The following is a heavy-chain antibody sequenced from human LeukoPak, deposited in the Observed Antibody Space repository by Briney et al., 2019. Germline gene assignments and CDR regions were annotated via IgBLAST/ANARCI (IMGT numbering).Heavy chain of an antibody. D-gene: IGHD2-15*01. CDR1: GFPFSSHG. Sequence: GGSLRLSCAGSGFPFSSHGMNWVRQAAGKGLEWVSGISPGGGPTYYADSVKGRFTISRDDSKNTLYLQMNSLRAEDTAVYYCAKSGLNRFDYWGQGTLVTVSS. CDR3: AKSGLNRFDY. J-gene: IGHJ4*02. CDR2: ISPGGGPT. V-gene: IGHV3-23*01.